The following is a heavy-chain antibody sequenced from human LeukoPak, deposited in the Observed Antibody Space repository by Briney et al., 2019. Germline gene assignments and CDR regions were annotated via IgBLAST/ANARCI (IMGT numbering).Heavy chain of an antibody. CDR1: GGSISSYY. CDR2: IYYSGST. CDR3: ARGKLGYCSSTSCYADNWFDP. J-gene: IGHJ5*02. V-gene: IGHV4-59*01. Sequence: SETLSLTCTVSGGSISSYYWSWIRQPPGKGLEWIGYIYYSGSTNYNPSLRSRVTISVDTSKNQFSLKLSSVTAADTAAYYCARGKLGYCSSTSCYADNWFDPWGQGTLVTVSS. D-gene: IGHD2-2*01.